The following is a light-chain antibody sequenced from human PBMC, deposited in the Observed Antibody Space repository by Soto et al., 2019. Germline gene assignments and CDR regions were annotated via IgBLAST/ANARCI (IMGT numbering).Light chain of an antibody. Sequence: EIVLTQSPGFLSLSPGERATLSCRASQSVDSSFFAWYQQKPGQAPRLLIYGASKRATGIPDRFSGSGSGTDFTLTISSLEPEDFAVYSCQQYVSSMTFGQGTKVEIK. J-gene: IGKJ1*01. CDR1: QSVDSSF. CDR3: QQYVSSMT. CDR2: GAS. V-gene: IGKV3-20*01.